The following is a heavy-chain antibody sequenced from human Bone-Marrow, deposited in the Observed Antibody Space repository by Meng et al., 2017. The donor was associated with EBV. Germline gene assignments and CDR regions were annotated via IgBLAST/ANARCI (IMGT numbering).Heavy chain of an antibody. V-gene: IGHV4-4*02. CDR2: IFYGGST. CDR3: AAGFRELVRSRDY. J-gene: IGHJ4*02. CDR1: GGSIRSSNW. D-gene: IGHD3-10*01. Sequence: QVRLQESGPRLMKPSWTRSLTCVVSGGSIRSSNWWSLVRQPPGKGLEWIGEIFYGGSTNYNPSLESRVTISVDKSKNQFSLKLSSVTAADTAVYYCAAGFRELVRSRDYWGQGTLVTVSS.